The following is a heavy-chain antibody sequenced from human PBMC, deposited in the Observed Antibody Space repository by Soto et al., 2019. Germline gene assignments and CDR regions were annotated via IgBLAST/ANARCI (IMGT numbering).Heavy chain of an antibody. CDR1: GFIVSSNY. D-gene: IGHD6-13*01. Sequence: DVQLVETGGGLIQPGGSLRLSCAASGFIVSSNYMSWVRQAPGKGLEWVSVLYSDGRTYYADSVEGRSTISRNKSKNTLYLQMNSLSAEDAALYYCARCSGWYGRCWDDWWG. V-gene: IGHV3-53*05. J-gene: IGHJ6*01. CDR2: LYSDGRT. CDR3: ARCSGWYGRCWDDW.